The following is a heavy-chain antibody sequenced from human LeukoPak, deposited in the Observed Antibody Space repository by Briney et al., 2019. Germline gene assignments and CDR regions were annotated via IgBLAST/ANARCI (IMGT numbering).Heavy chain of an antibody. J-gene: IGHJ4*02. CDR2: TIPIFGTA. Sequence: ASVKVSCKASGGTFSSYAISWVRQAPGQGLEWMGGTIPIFGTANYAQKFQGRVTITADESTSTAYMELSSLRSEDSAVYYCARDRAPYYYDSSGYSGIGYWGQGTLVTVSS. D-gene: IGHD3-22*01. V-gene: IGHV1-69*13. CDR1: GGTFSSYA. CDR3: ARDRAPYYYDSSGYSGIGY.